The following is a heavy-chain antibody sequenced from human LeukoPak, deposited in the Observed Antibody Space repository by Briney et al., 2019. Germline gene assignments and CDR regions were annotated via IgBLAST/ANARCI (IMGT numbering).Heavy chain of an antibody. CDR3: ARTYSSGRMDFDY. V-gene: IGHV4-59*01. Sequence: SETLSLTCTVSGGSISSYYWSWIRQPPGKGLEWIGYIYYNGSTNYNPSLKSRVTISVDTSKNQFSLKLSSVTAADTAVYYCARTYSSGRMDFDYWGQGTLVTVSS. J-gene: IGHJ4*02. CDR2: IYYNGST. D-gene: IGHD6-19*01. CDR1: GGSISSYY.